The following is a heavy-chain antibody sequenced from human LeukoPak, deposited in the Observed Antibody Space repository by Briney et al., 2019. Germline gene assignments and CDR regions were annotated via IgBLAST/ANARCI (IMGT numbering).Heavy chain of an antibody. CDR1: GFTFSSYA. CDR3: ARERSGYGRDFDY. J-gene: IGHJ4*02. D-gene: IGHD3-22*01. Sequence: GGSLRLSCAASGFTFSSYAMHWVRQAPGKGLEWVAVISYDGSNKYYADSVKGRFTISRDNSKNTLYLQMNSLRAEDTAVYYCARERSGYGRDFDYWGQGTLVTVSS. CDR2: ISYDGSNK. V-gene: IGHV3-30*04.